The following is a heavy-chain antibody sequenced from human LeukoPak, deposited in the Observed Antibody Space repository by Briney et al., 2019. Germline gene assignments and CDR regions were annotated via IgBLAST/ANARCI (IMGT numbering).Heavy chain of an antibody. V-gene: IGHV1-69*06. CDR3: AREGPDYYDSGLAFDI. D-gene: IGHD3-22*01. CDR2: IIPIFGTA. J-gene: IGHJ3*02. CDR1: GHTFTSYA. Sequence: GASVKVSCKASGHTFTSYAMNWVRQAPGQGLEWMGGIIPIFGTANYAQRFQGRVTITADKSTSTAYMELSSLRSEDTAVYYCAREGPDYYDSGLAFDIWGQGTMVTVSS.